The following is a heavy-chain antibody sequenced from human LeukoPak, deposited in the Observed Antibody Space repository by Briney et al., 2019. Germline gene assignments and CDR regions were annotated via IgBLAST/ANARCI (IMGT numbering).Heavy chain of an antibody. CDR2: IYTSGST. D-gene: IGHD3/OR15-3a*01. CDR3: ARDQVDSLDY. Sequence: SETLSLTCTVSGGSISSSSYYWSWIRQPAGKGLEWIGRIYTSGSTNYNPSLKSRVTMSVDTSKNQFSLKLSSVTAADTAVYYCARDQVDSLDYWGQGTLVTVSS. J-gene: IGHJ4*02. V-gene: IGHV4-61*02. CDR1: GGSISSSSYY.